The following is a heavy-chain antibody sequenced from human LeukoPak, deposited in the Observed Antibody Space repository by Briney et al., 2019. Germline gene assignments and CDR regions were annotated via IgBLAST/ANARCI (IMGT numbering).Heavy chain of an antibody. CDR1: GGSISSSSYY. Sequence: SETLSLTCTVSGGSISSSSYYWGWIRQPPGKGLEWIGSIYYSGSTYYNPSLKSRVTISVDTSKNQFSLKLNSVTPADTAVYYCMGYVTATASFDYWGQGTLVTVSS. CDR2: IYYSGST. V-gene: IGHV4-39*01. J-gene: IGHJ4*02. CDR3: MGYVTATASFDY. D-gene: IGHD2-8*01.